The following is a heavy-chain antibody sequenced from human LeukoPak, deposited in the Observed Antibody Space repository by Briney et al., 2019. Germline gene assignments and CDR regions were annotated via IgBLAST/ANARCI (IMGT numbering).Heavy chain of an antibody. CDR1: XGSXSSYY. Sequence: TCTVXXGSXSSYYWSWLRQPPGKGLEWIGYIYYSGSTNYNPSLTSRGTISVETYKNQCSLKLSSVTAADTAVYYCARGIVLRYFDWLSGFDYWGQGTLVTVSS. CDR2: IYYSGST. J-gene: IGHJ4*02. CDR3: ARGIVLRYFDWLSGFDY. V-gene: IGHV4-59*01. D-gene: IGHD3-9*01.